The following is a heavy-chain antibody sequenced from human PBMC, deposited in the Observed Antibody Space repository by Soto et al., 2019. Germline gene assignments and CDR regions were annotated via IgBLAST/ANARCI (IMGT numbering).Heavy chain of an antibody. CDR1: GYTFTSHY. D-gene: IGHD1-26*01. Sequence: QVQLVQSGAEVKKPGASVKVSCEASGYTFTSHYMHWVRQAPGQGLEWMGIIDPSSGTTTYAQKFQGRVTMTRDTSTREVYMELRSLRSDDTALYYCARENIVGATVDFDSWGQGTLVTVSS. CDR3: ARENIVGATVDFDS. V-gene: IGHV1-46*01. CDR2: IDPSSGTT. J-gene: IGHJ4*01.